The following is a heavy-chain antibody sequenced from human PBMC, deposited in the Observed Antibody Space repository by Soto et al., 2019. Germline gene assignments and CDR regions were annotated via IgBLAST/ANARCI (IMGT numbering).Heavy chain of an antibody. CDR3: ARGRTRGCSSTSCYRPRYYYYYMDV. CDR2: INPSGGST. J-gene: IGHJ6*03. V-gene: IGHV1-46*01. D-gene: IGHD2-2*01. Sequence: ASVKVSCKASGYTFTSYYMHWVRQAPGQGLEWMGIINPSGGSTSYAQKFQGRVTMTRNTSISTAYMELSSLRSEDTAVYYCARGRTRGCSSTSCYRPRYYYYYMDVWGKGTTVTVSS. CDR1: GYTFTSYY.